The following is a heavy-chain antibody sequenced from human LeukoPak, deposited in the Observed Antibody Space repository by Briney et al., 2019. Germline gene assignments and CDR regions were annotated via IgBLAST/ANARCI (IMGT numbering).Heavy chain of an antibody. D-gene: IGHD6-13*01. J-gene: IGHJ4*02. V-gene: IGHV4-34*01. CDR1: GGSFSGYY. CDR2: INHSGST. CDR3: ARRGIAAAFDY. Sequence: SETLSLTCAVYGGSFSGYYWSWIRQPPGKGLEWIGEINHSGSTNYNPSLESRVTISVDTSKNQFSLKLSSVTAADTAVYYCARRGIAAAFDYWGQGTLVTVSS.